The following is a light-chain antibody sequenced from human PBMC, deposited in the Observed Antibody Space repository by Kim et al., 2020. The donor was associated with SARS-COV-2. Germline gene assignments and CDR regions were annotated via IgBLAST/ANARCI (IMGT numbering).Light chain of an antibody. CDR2: LVS. CDR3: QQHNSYLYT. J-gene: IGKJ2*01. Sequence: SASVGDRLTIPCRASQCISSSLALYQQKPGKPPRVLLCLVSSLRSTVPASFSASGSGTEVTLTISCLQPEDFATYYCQQHNSYLYTFGQGTKLEI. V-gene: IGKV1-9*01. CDR1: QCISSS.